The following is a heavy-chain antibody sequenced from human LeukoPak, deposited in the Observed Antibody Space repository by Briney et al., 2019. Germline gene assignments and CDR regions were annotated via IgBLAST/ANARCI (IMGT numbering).Heavy chain of an antibody. V-gene: IGHV3-21*01. CDR1: GFTFSSYS. D-gene: IGHD3-10*02. CDR3: AELGITMIGGV. J-gene: IGHJ6*04. Sequence: PGGSLRLSCVASGFTFSSYSMNWVRQAPGKGLEWVSYISGSSSYIYYADSVKGRFTISRDNAKNSLYLQMNSLRAEDTAVYYCAELGITMIGGVWGKGTTVTISS. CDR2: ISGSSSYI.